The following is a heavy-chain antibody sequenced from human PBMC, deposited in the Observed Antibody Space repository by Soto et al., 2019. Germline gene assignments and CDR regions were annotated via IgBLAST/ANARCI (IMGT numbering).Heavy chain of an antibody. CDR1: GGTFSSYA. CDR2: IIPIFGTA. J-gene: IGHJ6*02. CDR3: ARVRLKDYYGSGSYPHYYYYGMDV. V-gene: IGHV1-69*13. D-gene: IGHD3-10*01. Sequence: GASVKVSCKASGGTFSSYAISCVRQAPGQGLEWMGGIIPIFGTANYAQKFQGRVTITADESTSTAYMELSSLRSEDTAVYYCARVRLKDYYGSGSYPHYYYYGMDVWGQGTTVTVSS.